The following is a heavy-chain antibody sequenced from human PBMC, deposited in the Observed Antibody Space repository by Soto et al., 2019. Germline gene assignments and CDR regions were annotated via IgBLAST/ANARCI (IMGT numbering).Heavy chain of an antibody. CDR3: ARARATIAAAAIFDC. CDR2: VYRTGST. D-gene: IGHD6-13*01. CDR1: GGTISTSNW. J-gene: IGHJ4*02. V-gene: IGHV4-4*02. Sequence: SETLSLTCAVSGGTISTSNWWSWVRQTPGKGLEWIGEVYRTGSTNYNPSLESRVTVSIDKSKNQFSLKLTSVTAADTAVYYCARARATIAAAAIFDCWGQGTLVTVSS.